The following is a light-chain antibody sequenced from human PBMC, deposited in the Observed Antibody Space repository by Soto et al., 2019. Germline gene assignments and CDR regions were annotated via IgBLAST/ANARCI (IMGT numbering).Light chain of an antibody. V-gene: IGKV3-20*01. J-gene: IGKJ1*01. CDR1: QSVSSSY. Sequence: EIVLTQSPGTLSLSPGERATLSCRASQSVSSSYLAWYQQKPGQAPRLLIFGASSRATGIPGRFSGSGSESDFTLTITRLEPEDFAVYYCQQYSNSAWTFGQGT. CDR3: QQYSNSAWT. CDR2: GAS.